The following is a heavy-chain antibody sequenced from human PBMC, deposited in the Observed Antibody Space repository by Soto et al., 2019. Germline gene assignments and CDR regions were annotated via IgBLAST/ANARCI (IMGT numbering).Heavy chain of an antibody. D-gene: IGHD2-2*01. J-gene: IGHJ4*02. CDR3: ARGKKECDSTSCLAPFDY. Sequence: EVQVVESGGGLVQPGGSLRLSCAASGFTVSSSYMSWVRQAPGKGLEWVSVIYSGGSTYYADSVKGRVTISRHNSKNTLYREMNSLRVEDTAVYYCARGKKECDSTSCLAPFDYWGQGTLVTVSS. CDR1: GFTVSSSY. CDR2: IYSGGST. V-gene: IGHV3-53*04.